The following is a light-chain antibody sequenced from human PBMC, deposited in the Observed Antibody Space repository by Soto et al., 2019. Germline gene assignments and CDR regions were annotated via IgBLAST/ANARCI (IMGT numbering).Light chain of an antibody. J-gene: IGLJ2*01. V-gene: IGLV2-8*01. CDR3: SSSAGTKNMV. CDR1: SSDVGASNY. CDR2: EVN. Sequence: QSALTQPPSASWSPGQSVTISCTGTSSDVGASNYVSWYQQHPGKAPKLMISEVNKRPSGVPDRFSGSKSGNTASLTVSGLQAEDEADYYCSSSAGTKNMVFGGGTKLTVL.